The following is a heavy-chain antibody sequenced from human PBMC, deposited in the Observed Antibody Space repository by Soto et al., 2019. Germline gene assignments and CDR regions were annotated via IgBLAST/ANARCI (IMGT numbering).Heavy chain of an antibody. CDR2: IDPSDSYT. CDR3: ARQITTDYGMDV. Sequence: GESLKLSCKGSGYSFTSYWISWVRQMPGKGLEWMGRIDPSDSYTNYSPSFQGHVTISADKSISTAYLQWSSLKASDTAMYYCARQITTDYGMDVWGQGSTVTVSS. J-gene: IGHJ6*02. D-gene: IGHD4-17*01. CDR1: GYSFTSYW. V-gene: IGHV5-10-1*01.